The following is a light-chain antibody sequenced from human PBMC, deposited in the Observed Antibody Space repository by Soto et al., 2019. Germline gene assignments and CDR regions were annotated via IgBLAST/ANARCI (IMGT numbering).Light chain of an antibody. CDR3: QSYDSSLSGYV. V-gene: IGLV1-40*01. CDR1: SSNIGPTYD. J-gene: IGLJ1*01. CDR2: ANT. Sequence: QSVLTQPPSVSGAPGQRVTISCTGSSSNIGPTYDVHWYQQLPGTAPKLLIYANTNRPSGVPDRFSGSKSGTSASLAITGLRAEDEADYFCQSYDSSLSGYVFGTGTKLTVL.